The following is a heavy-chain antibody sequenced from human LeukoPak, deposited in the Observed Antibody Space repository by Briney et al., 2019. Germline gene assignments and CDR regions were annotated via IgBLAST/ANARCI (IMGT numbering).Heavy chain of an antibody. V-gene: IGHV4-4*07. Sequence: PSETLSLTCTVSGGSISSYYWSWVRQPAGKGLEWIGRIYASGNTNYNPSLKGRVTMTVDTSKNQFSLNLSSVTAADTAVYYCARGLERYYDRSGYSVWDQGTTVTVSS. CDR1: GGSISSYY. CDR3: ARGLERYYDRSGYSV. CDR2: IYASGNT. D-gene: IGHD3-22*01. J-gene: IGHJ6*02.